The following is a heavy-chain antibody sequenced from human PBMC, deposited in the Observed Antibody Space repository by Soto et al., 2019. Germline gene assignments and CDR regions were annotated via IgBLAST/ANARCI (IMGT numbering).Heavy chain of an antibody. Sequence: PWGTLRLACAASGFTVSSCNMNWVRQAPGGGLEWVSSIDSSSDYIYYADSVKGRFTISRDNARNSLYLQMNRLRAEDTAVYYCAGRYTYGYNSDFDYWGPGTLVTVSS. CDR1: GFTVSSCN. V-gene: IGHV3-21*01. CDR3: AGRYTYGYNSDFDY. D-gene: IGHD5-18*01. CDR2: IDSSSDYI. J-gene: IGHJ4*02.